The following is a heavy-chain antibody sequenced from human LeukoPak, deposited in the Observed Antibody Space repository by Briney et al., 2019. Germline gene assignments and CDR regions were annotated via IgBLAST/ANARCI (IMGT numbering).Heavy chain of an antibody. CDR2: ISGSGGST. CDR1: GFTFSSYA. V-gene: IGHV3-23*01. D-gene: IGHD3-22*01. CDR3: VREYFYNSSGHGSFRY. J-gene: IGHJ4*02. Sequence: GGSLRLSCAASGFTFSSYAMSWVRQAPGKGLEWVSAISGSGGSTYYADSVKGRFTISRDNSKNTLYLQMNSLRAEDTAVYYCVREYFYNSSGHGSFRYWGPGTLVTVSS.